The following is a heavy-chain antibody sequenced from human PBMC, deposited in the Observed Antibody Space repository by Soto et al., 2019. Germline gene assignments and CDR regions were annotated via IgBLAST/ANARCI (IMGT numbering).Heavy chain of an antibody. D-gene: IGHD3-10*01. CDR3: ARGRSASSDFDY. CDR1: GFSVSTNY. CDR2: IYSGGTT. Sequence: EVQLVESGRGLVQPGGSLRLSCAASGFSVSTNYMNWVRQAPGKGLEWVSVIYSGGTTYYADSVKVRFTISRDNSKNTLYLQMNSLRAEDTAVYYCARGRSASSDFDYWGQGTLVTVSS. J-gene: IGHJ4*02. V-gene: IGHV3-66*01.